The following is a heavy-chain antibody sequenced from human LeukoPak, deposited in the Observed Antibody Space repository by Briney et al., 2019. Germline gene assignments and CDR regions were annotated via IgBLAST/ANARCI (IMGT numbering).Heavy chain of an antibody. V-gene: IGHV3-73*01. CDR1: GFTFSGSA. CDR2: IRSKANSYAT. CDR3: AKDTRRDGYNK. Sequence: GGSLRLSCAASGFTFSGSAMHWVRQASGKGLEWVGRIRSKANSYATAYAASVKGRFTISRDDSKNTAYLQMNSLRAEDTAVYYCAKDTRRDGYNKWGQGTLVTVSS. J-gene: IGHJ4*02. D-gene: IGHD5-24*01.